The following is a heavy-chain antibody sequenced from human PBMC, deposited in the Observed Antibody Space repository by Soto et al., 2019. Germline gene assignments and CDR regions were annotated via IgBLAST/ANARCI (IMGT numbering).Heavy chain of an antibody. CDR2: IKSKTDGGTT. CDR3: TTDRMDI. V-gene: IGHV3-15*01. J-gene: IGHJ6*02. Sequence: EVQLVESGGGSVKSGGSLRLSCAASGFTFNYAWMTWVRQAPGKGLEWVGRIKSKTDGGTTDYAAPVKGRFTISRDDSSNTLYLQMNSLKAEDTAMYYCTTDRMDIWGQGTTVTVSS. CDR1: GFTFNYAW.